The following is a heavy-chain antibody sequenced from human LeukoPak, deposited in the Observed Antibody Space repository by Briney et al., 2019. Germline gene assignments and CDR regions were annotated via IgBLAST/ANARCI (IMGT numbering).Heavy chain of an antibody. CDR2: IFHGEADT. CDR3: TRQQCYDCSGASRASAFDI. D-gene: IGHD3-22*01. V-gene: IGHV5-51*01. CDR1: GYSFISYW. J-gene: IGHJ3*02. Sequence: GEDLLFSCRGFGYSFISYWIGWVRHMPGEGLEGMVIIFHGEADTRYHPSFQAQVPISADQANSPAYLQWSSQKALDAAMDYGTRQQCYDCSGASRASAFDIWGRGTMVSLSS.